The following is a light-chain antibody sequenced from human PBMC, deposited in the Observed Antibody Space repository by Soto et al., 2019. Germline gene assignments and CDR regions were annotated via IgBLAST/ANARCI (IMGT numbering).Light chain of an antibody. J-gene: IGKJ1*01. V-gene: IGKV3-20*01. CDR2: GAS. CDR1: QSVSSAN. CDR3: HQYGNSPQT. Sequence: EVVLTQSPGTLSLSPGERATLSCRASQSVSSANFAWHQQNPGQAPRLLIYGASSRATGIPDRFSGSGSGTVFTLTINILEPDDFAVYYCHQYGNSPQTFGQGTKVDI.